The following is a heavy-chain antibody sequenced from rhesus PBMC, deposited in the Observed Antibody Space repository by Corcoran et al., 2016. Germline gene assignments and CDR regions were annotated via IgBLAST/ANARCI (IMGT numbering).Heavy chain of an antibody. CDR2: IYGSSTST. V-gene: IGHV4S10*01. D-gene: IGHD3-34*01. Sequence: QVQLQESGPGVVKPSETLSLTCAVSGGSISDSYRWSWIRQPPGKGLEWIGYIYGSSTSTNYNPSLKSRVTISKDPSKNQFSLKLSSVTAADTAVYYCARGMGGSGYFDLWGPGTPITISS. CDR1: GGSISDSYR. CDR3: ARGMGGSGYFDL. J-gene: IGHJ2*01.